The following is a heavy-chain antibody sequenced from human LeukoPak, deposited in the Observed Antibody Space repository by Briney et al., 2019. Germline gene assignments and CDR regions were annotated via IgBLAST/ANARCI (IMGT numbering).Heavy chain of an antibody. J-gene: IGHJ6*03. CDR2: ISGGVT. Sequence: GGSLRLSCAASGFTFNNYAMNWVRQAPGKGLEWVSAISGGVTYYTDSVKGRFTISRDNSKNTLYLQMNSLRAEDTAVYYCARGSGSYLPYYYHMDIWGKGTTVTVSS. CDR1: GFTFNNYA. D-gene: IGHD3-10*01. CDR3: ARGSGSYLPYYYHMDI. V-gene: IGHV3-23*01.